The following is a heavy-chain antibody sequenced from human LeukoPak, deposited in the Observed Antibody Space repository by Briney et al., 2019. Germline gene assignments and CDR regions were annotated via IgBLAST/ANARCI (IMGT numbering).Heavy chain of an antibody. J-gene: IGHJ5*02. CDR1: GYTLSESS. Sequence: ASVKVSCKVSGYTLSESSMHWVRQAPGKGLEWMGGFDPENGETIYAQKFQGRVTMTEDTSTDTAYMELSSLRSEDTAIYYCAVPAAGILFGQTWFDPWGQGTLVIVSS. D-gene: IGHD6-13*01. CDR3: AVPAAGILFGQTWFDP. CDR2: FDPENGET. V-gene: IGHV1-24*01.